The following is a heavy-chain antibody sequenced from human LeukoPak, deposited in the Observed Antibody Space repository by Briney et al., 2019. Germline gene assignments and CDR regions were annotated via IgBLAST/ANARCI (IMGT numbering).Heavy chain of an antibody. D-gene: IGHD6-13*01. CDR3: ARGRYLTTLGGAAAGFLDS. V-gene: IGHV4-34*01. CDR1: GGSFSVYS. J-gene: IGHJ4*02. Sequence: SETLSLTCAVYGGSFSVYSWSWIRQPPGKGLEWIGEINHSGGTNYNPSLKTRVTISVDTSKNQFSLRLTSVTAADTAVYYCARGRYLTTLGGAAAGFLDSWGQGTLVTVSS. CDR2: INHSGGT.